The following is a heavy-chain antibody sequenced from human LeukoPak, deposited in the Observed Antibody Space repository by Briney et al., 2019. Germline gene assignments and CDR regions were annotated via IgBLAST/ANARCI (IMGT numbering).Heavy chain of an antibody. J-gene: IGHJ4*02. CDR2: VSAYDGNT. CDR1: GYTFINSG. CDR3: ARSFARDSDILTGYYIGDY. V-gene: IGHV1-18*01. D-gene: IGHD3-9*01. Sequence: ASVKVSCKASGYTFINSGISWVRQAPGQGLEWVGWVSAYDGNTNSAQKLQGRLTMTTDRSTSTAYMELRSLRSDDTAMYYCARSFARDSDILTGYYIGDYWGQGTLVTVSS.